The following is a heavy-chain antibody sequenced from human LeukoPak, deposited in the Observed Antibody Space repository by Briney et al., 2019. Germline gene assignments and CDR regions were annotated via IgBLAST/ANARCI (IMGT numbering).Heavy chain of an antibody. CDR2: ISSSSSYI. J-gene: IGHJ4*02. D-gene: IGHD6-13*01. Sequence: GGSLRLSCAASGFTFSSYSMNWVRQAPGKGLEWVSSISSSSSYIYYADSVEGRFTISRDNAKNSLYLQMNSLRAEDTAVYYCARSIAAAGTAYWGQGTLVTVSS. V-gene: IGHV3-21*01. CDR1: GFTFSSYS. CDR3: ARSIAAAGTAY.